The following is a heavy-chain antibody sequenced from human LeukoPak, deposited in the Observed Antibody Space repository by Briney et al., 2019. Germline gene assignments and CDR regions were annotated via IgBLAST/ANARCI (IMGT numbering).Heavy chain of an antibody. CDR1: GFTFSTYA. V-gene: IGHV3-23*01. D-gene: IGHD1-26*01. CDR3: AKDVCGNYCSFDV. J-gene: IGHJ3*01. Sequence: QPGGSLRLSCAASGFTFSTYAMSCVRQAPGKGLEWVSGISGSGDNTYYADSAKGRFTISRDNSKNTVYLQMNSLRAEDTALYYCAKDVCGNYCSFDVWGQGTMVTVSS. CDR2: ISGSGDNT.